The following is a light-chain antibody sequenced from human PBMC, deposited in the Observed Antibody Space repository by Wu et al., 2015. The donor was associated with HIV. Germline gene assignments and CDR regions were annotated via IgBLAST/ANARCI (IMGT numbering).Light chain of an antibody. V-gene: IGKV3-15*01. Sequence: EVVMTQSPATLSVSPGERATLSCRASQSVSSNLAWYQQKPGQAPRLLIYDASTRATGIPARFSGNGSGAEFTLTISSLQSEDFVVYHCQQYNNWPFSFGQGTKLEIK. CDR3: QQYNNWPFS. CDR2: DAS. J-gene: IGKJ2*03. CDR1: QSVSSN.